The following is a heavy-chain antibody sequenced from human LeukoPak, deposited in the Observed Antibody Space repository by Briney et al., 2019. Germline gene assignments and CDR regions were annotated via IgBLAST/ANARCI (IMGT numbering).Heavy chain of an antibody. CDR2: IYYSGST. CDR1: GGSISSYY. J-gene: IGHJ5*02. D-gene: IGHD1-26*01. V-gene: IGHV4-59*12. CDR3: ARGSRSGSYYRWFDP. Sequence: SETLSLTCTVSGGSISSYYWSWIRQPPGKGLEWIGYIYYSGSTYYNPSLKSRVTISVDRSKNQFSLKLSSVTAADTAVYYCARGSRSGSYYRWFDPWGQGTLVTVSS.